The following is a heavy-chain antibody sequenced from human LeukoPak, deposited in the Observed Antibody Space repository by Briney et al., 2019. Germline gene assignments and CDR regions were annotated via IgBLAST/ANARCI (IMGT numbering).Heavy chain of an antibody. V-gene: IGHV4-39*01. J-gene: IGHJ3*02. CDR2: IYYSGST. CDR3: ARHGGLLWSGELDAFDI. Sequence: SETLSLTCTVSGGSISSSSYYWGWIRQPPGKGLEWIGSIYYSGSTYYNPSLKSRVTISVDTSKNQFSLKLSSVTAADTAVYYCARHGGLLWSGELDAFDIWGQGTMVTVSS. CDR1: GGSISSSSYY. D-gene: IGHD3-10*01.